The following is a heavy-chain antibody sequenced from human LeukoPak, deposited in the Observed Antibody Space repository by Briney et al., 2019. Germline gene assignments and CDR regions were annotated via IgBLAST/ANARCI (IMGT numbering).Heavy chain of an antibody. D-gene: IGHD1-14*01. Sequence: GGSLRLSCAASGFTFLTYWMSWVRQAPGKGLEWVATIRQDGSEKYYVDSVKGRFTISRDNAKNSLYLQMNSLRAEDTAVYYCARWTGRNSYYYYYMDVWGKGTTVTVSS. V-gene: IGHV3-7*01. CDR2: IRQDGSEK. CDR1: GFTFLTYW. J-gene: IGHJ6*03. CDR3: ARWTGRNSYYYYYMDV.